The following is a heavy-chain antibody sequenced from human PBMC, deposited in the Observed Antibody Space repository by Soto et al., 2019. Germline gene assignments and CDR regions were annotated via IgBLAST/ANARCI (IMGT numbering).Heavy chain of an antibody. J-gene: IGHJ4*02. D-gene: IGHD5-12*01. Sequence: QVQLVESGGGLVKPGGSLRLSCVASGFTFSDSYMSWVRQAPGKGLEWVSYISSTSSFTDYAESVKGRFIISRDYAKNSMFLQINSLRAEDTALYYCARRDGYNYFDFWGQGTLVSVSS. CDR2: ISSTSSFT. V-gene: IGHV3-11*06. CDR3: ARRDGYNYFDF. CDR1: GFTFSDSY.